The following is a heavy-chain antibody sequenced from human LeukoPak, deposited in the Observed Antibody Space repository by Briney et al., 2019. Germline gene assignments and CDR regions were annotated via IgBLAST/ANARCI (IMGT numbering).Heavy chain of an antibody. CDR3: ARGYGRQTNSGMDV. CDR1: DGSIFGFY. CDR2: LYLSGST. D-gene: IGHD5-18*01. Sequence: SETLSLTCTVSDGSIFGFYWIWIRQSPEKGLEWIGYLYLSGSTNYNPSLESLVTISIDTAKNQFSLKLSSVTAADTAVYYCARGYGRQTNSGMDVWGKGTTVTVSA. J-gene: IGHJ6*04. V-gene: IGHV4-59*01.